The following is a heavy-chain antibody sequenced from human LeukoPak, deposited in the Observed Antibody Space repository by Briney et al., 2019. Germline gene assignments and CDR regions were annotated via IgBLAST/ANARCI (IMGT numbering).Heavy chain of an antibody. V-gene: IGHV1-2*04. CDR2: INPNSGGT. Sequence: GASVKVSCKASGYTLTGYYMHWVRQAPGQGLEWMGWINPNSGGTNYAQKFQGWVTMTRDTSISTAYMELSRLRSDDTAVYYCARVILSGYCSSTSCQRRRYNWFDPWGQGTLVTVSS. CDR1: GYTLTGYY. D-gene: IGHD2-2*01. CDR3: ARVILSGYCSSTSCQRRRYNWFDP. J-gene: IGHJ5*02.